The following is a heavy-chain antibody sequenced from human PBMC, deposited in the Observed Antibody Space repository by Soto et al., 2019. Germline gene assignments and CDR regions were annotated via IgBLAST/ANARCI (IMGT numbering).Heavy chain of an antibody. J-gene: IGHJ6*02. Sequence: ASVKVSCKASGYTLTSYYLPWVRQAPGQGPEWMGIINPSGGITNDAQKFQDRVTMTSDTSTSTVYMELSSLRSEDTAVYYCARGISTTRYYYYYGMDVWGQGTTVTVSS. D-gene: IGHD2-2*01. CDR1: GYTLTSYY. CDR2: INPSGGIT. CDR3: ARGISTTRYYYYYGMDV. V-gene: IGHV1-46*01.